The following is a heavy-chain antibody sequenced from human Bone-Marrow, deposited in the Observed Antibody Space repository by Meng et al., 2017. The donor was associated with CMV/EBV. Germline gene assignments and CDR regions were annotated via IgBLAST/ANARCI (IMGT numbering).Heavy chain of an antibody. CDR1: GFTFRDYT. CDR3: ARCSYYYYGMDV. V-gene: IGHV3-21*01. CDR2: VSSGSSFT. J-gene: IGHJ6*02. D-gene: IGHD2-15*01. Sequence: GGSLRLSCAASGFTFRDYTMNWVRQSPGKGLEWVSSVSSGSSFTYYVDSVQGRFTISRDNAKNSLYLQMSSLRAEDTAVYYCARCSYYYYGMDVWGQGTTVTVSS.